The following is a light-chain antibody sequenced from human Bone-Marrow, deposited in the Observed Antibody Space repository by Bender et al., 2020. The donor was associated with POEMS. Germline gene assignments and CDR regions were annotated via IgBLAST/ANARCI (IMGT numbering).Light chain of an antibody. J-gene: IGLJ1*01. CDR3: TSNTGFTYI. V-gene: IGLV2-14*03. CDR1: SSDVGGDRY. Sequence: QSALTQPASVSGSPGQSITISCTGTSSDVGGDRYVSWYQQHPGKAPRLLIYDVTSRPSGVSDRFSGSNSGNAAFLTISGLQAEDEADYYCTSNTGFTYIFGTGTQVSVL. CDR2: DVT.